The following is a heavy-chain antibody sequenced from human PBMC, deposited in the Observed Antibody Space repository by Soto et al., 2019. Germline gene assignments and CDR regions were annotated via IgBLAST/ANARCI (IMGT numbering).Heavy chain of an antibody. CDR3: ARYSAASGNYYFDY. CDR1: GDSISGTHW. D-gene: IGHD6-13*01. V-gene: IGHV4-4*02. J-gene: IGHJ4*01. CDR2: THHSRGT. Sequence: PSETLSLTCAVSGDSISGTHWWSWVRRPPGKGLEFIGETHHSRGTNYNPSLSSRVTMSLDKSKNQLSLILSSVTAADTGVYYCARYSAASGNYYFDYWGQGTLVTVSS.